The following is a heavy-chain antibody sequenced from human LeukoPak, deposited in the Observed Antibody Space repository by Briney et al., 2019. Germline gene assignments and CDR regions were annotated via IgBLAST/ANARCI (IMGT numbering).Heavy chain of an antibody. D-gene: IGHD4-17*01. J-gene: IGHJ1*01. CDR2: ISGSGGST. Sequence: GGSLRLSCAASGFTFNYYGMSWVRQAPGKGLEWVSAISGSGGSTYYADSVKGRFTISRDNSKNTLYLQMNSLRAEDTAVYYCAAPMTTVTAEYFQHWGQGTLVTVSS. CDR1: GFTFNYYG. CDR3: AAPMTTVTAEYFQH. V-gene: IGHV3-23*01.